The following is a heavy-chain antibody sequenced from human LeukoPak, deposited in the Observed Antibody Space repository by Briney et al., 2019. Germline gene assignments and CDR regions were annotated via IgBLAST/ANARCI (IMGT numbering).Heavy chain of an antibody. D-gene: IGHD2/OR15-2a*01. CDR3: ARGQNYYDY. V-gene: IGHV1-18*01. J-gene: IGHJ4*02. Sequence: ASVKVSCKASGYTFTSHTIIWVRQAPGHGLEWMGWITAYNGNTNYAQRLQGRVTMTTDTSTNTAYMELRGLRSDDTAVYYCARGQNYYDYWGQGTLVTVSS. CDR2: ITAYNGNT. CDR1: GYTFTSHT.